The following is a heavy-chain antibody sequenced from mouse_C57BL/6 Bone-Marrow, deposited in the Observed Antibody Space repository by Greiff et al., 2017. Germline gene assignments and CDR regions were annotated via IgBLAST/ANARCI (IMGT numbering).Heavy chain of an antibody. D-gene: IGHD2-3*01. V-gene: IGHV1-50*01. CDR2: IDPSDSYT. CDR1: GYTFTSYW. J-gene: IGHJ1*03. Sequence: VQLQQPGAELVKPGASVKLSCKASGYTFTSYWMPWVNQRPGQGLEWIGEIDPSDSYTNYTQKFKGKATLTVDTSSSTAYMQLSSLTSEDSAVYYCARDGYYWYLDVWGTGTTVTVAS. CDR3: ARDGYYWYLDV.